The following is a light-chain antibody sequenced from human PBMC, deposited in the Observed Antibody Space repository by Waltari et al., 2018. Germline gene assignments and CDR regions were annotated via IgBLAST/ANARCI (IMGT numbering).Light chain of an antibody. CDR2: WAS. CDR3: QQYYNTPLT. Sequence: IVMTQSPDSLAVSLGERATINCKSSQTVLYSSNNKNYLAWYQQKPSHPPKLLIYWASTRESGVPDRFSGSGSGTDFTLTISSLQAEDVAVYYCQQYYNTPLTFGGGTKVEIK. CDR1: QTVLYSSNNKNY. V-gene: IGKV4-1*01. J-gene: IGKJ4*01.